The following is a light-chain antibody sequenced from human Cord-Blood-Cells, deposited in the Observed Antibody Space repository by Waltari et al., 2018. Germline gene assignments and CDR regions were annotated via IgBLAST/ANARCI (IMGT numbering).Light chain of an antibody. J-gene: IGKJ4*01. CDR1: QSVLYSSNNKNY. CDR2: WAS. V-gene: IGKV4-1*01. CDR3: QPYYSTPLT. Sequence: DIVMTQSPDSLAVSLGERATINCKYSQSVLYSSNNKNYLAWYQQQPGQPPKLLIYWASTQESGLPHLFSRSGSATDFTHTISSLLAQDVAVYYCQPYYSTPLTFGGVTKVGIK.